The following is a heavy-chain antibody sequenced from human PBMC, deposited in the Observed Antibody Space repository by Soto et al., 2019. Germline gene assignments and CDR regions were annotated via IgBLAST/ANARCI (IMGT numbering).Heavy chain of an antibody. J-gene: IGHJ5*02. D-gene: IGHD3-10*01. V-gene: IGHV3-74*01. CDR3: ARDYMSRGRDSNWFDP. CDR2: IKSDGSST. CDR1: GFIFSSYW. Sequence: QPGGSLRLSCAASGFIFSSYWMHWVRQAPGKGPVWVSRIKSDGSSTTYADSVKGRFTISRDNARNTLYLQMNSLRAEDTAVYYCARDYMSRGRDSNWFDPLCRATLVTVSA.